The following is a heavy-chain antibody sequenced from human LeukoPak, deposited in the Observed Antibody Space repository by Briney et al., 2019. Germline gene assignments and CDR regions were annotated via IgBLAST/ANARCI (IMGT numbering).Heavy chain of an antibody. D-gene: IGHD4-17*01. CDR3: ARSPGAVANWFDP. J-gene: IGHJ5*02. CDR2: IWYDGSNK. Sequence: GGSLRLSCAASGFTFSSHGMHWVRQAPGKGLEWVAVIWYDGSNKYYADSVKGRFTISRDNSKNTLYLQMNSLRAEDTAVYYCARSPGAVANWFDPWGQGTLVTVSS. V-gene: IGHV3-33*01. CDR1: GFTFSSHG.